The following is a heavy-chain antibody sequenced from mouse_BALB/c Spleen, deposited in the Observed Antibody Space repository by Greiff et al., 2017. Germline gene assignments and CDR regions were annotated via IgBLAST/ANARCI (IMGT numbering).Heavy chain of an antibody. D-gene: IGHD2-4*01. J-gene: IGHJ4*01. CDR1: GFTFSSYG. V-gene: IGHV5-6-3*01. CDR2: INSNGGST. Sequence: EVQLVESGGGLVQPGGSLKLSCAASGFTFSSYGMSWVRQTPDKRLELVATINSNGGSTYYPDSVKGRFTIFRDNAKNTLYLQMSSLKSEDTAMYYCARGRDYDVKAMDYWGQGTSVTVSS. CDR3: ARGRDYDVKAMDY.